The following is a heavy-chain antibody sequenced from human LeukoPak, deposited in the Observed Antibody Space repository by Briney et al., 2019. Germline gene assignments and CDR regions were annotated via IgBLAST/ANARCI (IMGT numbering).Heavy chain of an antibody. D-gene: IGHD5-18*01. J-gene: IGHJ4*02. CDR1: GFTFDDYA. V-gene: IGHV3-9*01. CDR3: AKDSGYSYGIALDY. Sequence: GGSLRLSCAASGFTFDDYAMHWVRHAPGKGLEWVSGISWNSGSIGYADSVKGRFTISRDNAKNSLYLQMNSLRAKDTALYYCAKDSGYSYGIALDYWGQGTLVTVSS. CDR2: ISWNSGSI.